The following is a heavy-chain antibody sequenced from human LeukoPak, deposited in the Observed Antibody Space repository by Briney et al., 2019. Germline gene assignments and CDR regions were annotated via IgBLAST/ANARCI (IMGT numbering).Heavy chain of an antibody. CDR2: IYYSGST. J-gene: IGHJ5*02. CDR1: GGSISSYY. Sequence: SETLSLTCTVSGGSISSYYWSWIRQPPGKGLEWIGYIYYSGSTNYNPSLKSRVTISVDTSKNQSSLKLSSVTAADTAMYYCARNWFDPWGQGTLVTVSS. V-gene: IGHV4-59*08. CDR3: ARNWFDP.